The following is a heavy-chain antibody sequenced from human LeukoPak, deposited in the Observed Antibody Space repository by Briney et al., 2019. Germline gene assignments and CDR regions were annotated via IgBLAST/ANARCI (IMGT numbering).Heavy chain of an antibody. CDR3: ARGVAVAGNLDY. CDR2: IYYSGST. CDR1: GGSVSSGSYY. J-gene: IGHJ4*02. D-gene: IGHD6-19*01. Sequence: SETLSLTCTVSGGSVSSGSYYWSWIRQPPGKGLEWIGYIYYSGSTNYNPSLKSRVTISVDTSKNQFSLKLGSVTAADTAVYYCARGVAVAGNLDYWGQGTLVTVSS. V-gene: IGHV4-61*01.